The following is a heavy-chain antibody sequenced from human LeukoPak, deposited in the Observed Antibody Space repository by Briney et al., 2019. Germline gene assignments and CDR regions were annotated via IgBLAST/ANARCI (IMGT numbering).Heavy chain of an antibody. CDR3: AREGSSSAY. V-gene: IGHV4-31*03. D-gene: IGHD6-13*01. CDR1: GGSISGYY. Sequence: SEALSLTCTVSGGSISGYYWSWIRQHPGKGLEWIGYIYYSGSTYYNPSLKSRVTISVDTSKNQFSLKLSSVTAADTAVYYCAREGSSSAYWGQGTLVTVSS. J-gene: IGHJ4*02. CDR2: IYYSGST.